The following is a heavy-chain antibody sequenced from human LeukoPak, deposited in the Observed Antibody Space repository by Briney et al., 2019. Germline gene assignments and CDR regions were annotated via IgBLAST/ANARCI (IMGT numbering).Heavy chain of an antibody. CDR2: INHSGST. V-gene: IGHV4-34*01. D-gene: IGHD4-17*01. J-gene: IGHJ4*02. CDR3: ARGATTARPIDY. Sequence: KTSETLSLTCTVSGGSISSYYWSWIRQPPGKGLEWIGEINHSGSTNYNPSLKSRVTISVDTSKNQFSLKLSSVTAADTAVYYCARGATTARPIDYWGQGTLVTVSS. CDR1: GGSISSYY.